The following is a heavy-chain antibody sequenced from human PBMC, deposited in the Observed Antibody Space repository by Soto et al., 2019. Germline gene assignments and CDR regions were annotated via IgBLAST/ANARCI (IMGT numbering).Heavy chain of an antibody. Sequence: APVKVSCKASGYTFTSYGISWVRQAPGQGLEWMGWISAYNGNTNYAQKLQGRVTMTTDTSTSTAYMELRSLRSDDTAVYYCARDRAIAARNNWFDPWGQGTLVTVSS. D-gene: IGHD6-6*01. V-gene: IGHV1-18*04. CDR3: ARDRAIAARNNWFDP. J-gene: IGHJ5*02. CDR1: GYTFTSYG. CDR2: ISAYNGNT.